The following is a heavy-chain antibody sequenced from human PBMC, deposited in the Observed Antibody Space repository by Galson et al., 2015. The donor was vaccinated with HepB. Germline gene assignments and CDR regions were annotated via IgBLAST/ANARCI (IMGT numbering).Heavy chain of an antibody. CDR2: VSAYNGNT. CDR1: GYTFTSFD. V-gene: IGHV1-18*01. Sequence: SVKVSCKASGYTFTSFDISWVRQAPGQGLEWMGWVSAYNGNTNYAQKLQGRVTMTTDTSTRTSYMELRSLGSDDTAVYYCARGRYEEEQLVHHYGTDVWGQGTTVTVSS. D-gene: IGHD6-13*01. CDR3: ARGRYEEEQLVHHYGTDV. J-gene: IGHJ6*02.